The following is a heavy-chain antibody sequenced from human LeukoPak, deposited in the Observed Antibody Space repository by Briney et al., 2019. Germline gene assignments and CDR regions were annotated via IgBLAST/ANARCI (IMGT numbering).Heavy chain of an antibody. CDR2: IYTSGVT. J-gene: IGHJ5*02. V-gene: IGHV4-4*07. D-gene: IGHD3-10*01. CDR3: GRVVVRTTRQYSFIDP. CDR1: GPSNNTYY. Sequence: PSETLSLTCTVSGPSNNTYYWTWIRQPAGKGLEWIGRIYTSGVTNTNPSLKSRVAMSVDSSKNQFSLRLTSVTAADTAVYFCGRVVVRTTRQYSFIDPWGQGILVTVSS.